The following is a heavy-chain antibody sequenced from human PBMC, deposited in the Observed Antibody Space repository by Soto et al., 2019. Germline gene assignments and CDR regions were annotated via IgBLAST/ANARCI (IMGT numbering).Heavy chain of an antibody. D-gene: IGHD3-3*01. Sequence: LRLSCAASGFTVRDNFLTWIRQAPGKGLEWVSLIYSSGSTYYADSVKGRFTISTDNSRSALYLQMNSLGADDTAVYYCAGDFWAGLAHWGHGTLVTVSS. J-gene: IGHJ4*01. CDR1: GFTVRDNF. CDR2: IYSSGST. CDR3: AGDFWAGLAH. V-gene: IGHV3-53*01.